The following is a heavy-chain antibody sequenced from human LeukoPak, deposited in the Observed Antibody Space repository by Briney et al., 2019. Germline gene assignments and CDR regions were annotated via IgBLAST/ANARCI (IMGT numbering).Heavy chain of an antibody. V-gene: IGHV3-23*01. Sequence: GGSLRLSCAASGFTFSRYAMSWVRQAPGKGLEWVSAISGSGGSTYYADSVKGRFTISRDNSKNTLYLPMNSLRAEDTAVYYCAKDARRYCSSTSYYSGFDYWGQGTLVTVSS. CDR3: AKDARRYCSSTSYYSGFDY. J-gene: IGHJ4*02. CDR2: ISGSGGST. CDR1: GFTFSRYA. D-gene: IGHD2-2*01.